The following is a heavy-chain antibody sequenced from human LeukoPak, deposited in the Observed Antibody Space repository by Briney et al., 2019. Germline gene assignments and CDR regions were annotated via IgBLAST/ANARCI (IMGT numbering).Heavy chain of an antibody. Sequence: PETLSLTCTVSGGSSSYYYWSWVRQSPGKGLEWIGYIYYSGTTNYNPSLKSRVTISVDTSKNQFSLQLRSVTAADTAVYYCAREDPQTTVPEGMDVWGQGTTVTVSS. D-gene: IGHD4-17*01. CDR1: GGSSSYYY. V-gene: IGHV4-59*01. CDR3: AREDPQTTVPEGMDV. CDR2: IYYSGTT. J-gene: IGHJ6*02.